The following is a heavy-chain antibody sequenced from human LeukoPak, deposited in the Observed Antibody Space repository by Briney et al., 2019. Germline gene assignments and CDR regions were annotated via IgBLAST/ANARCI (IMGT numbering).Heavy chain of an antibody. CDR1: GFTVNSNY. CDR2: IYSDGRT. V-gene: IGHV3-53*01. J-gene: IGHJ4*02. CDR3: ARDLGYLDY. Sequence: PGGSLRLSCAASGFTVNSNYMSWVRQAPGKGLEWVSLIYSDGRTYYADSVKGRSTISRDNSKNTLYLQMNNLRAEDTAMYYCARDLGYLDYWGQGTLVTVSS.